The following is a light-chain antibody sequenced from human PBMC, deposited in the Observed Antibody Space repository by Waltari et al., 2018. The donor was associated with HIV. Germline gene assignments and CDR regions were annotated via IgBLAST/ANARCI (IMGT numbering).Light chain of an antibody. CDR2: GNN. CDR1: RYNLGDNF. Sequence: QSVLTQPPSASGTTGQRVTISCSGGRYNLGDNFVYWFQQLPGTAPRLLVFGNNQRPSGVPDRFSGSKGGTSASLVISGLRSEDEGTYYCATWDDDLSGVVFGGGSKLTVL. CDR3: ATWDDDLSGVV. J-gene: IGLJ2*01. V-gene: IGLV1-47*01.